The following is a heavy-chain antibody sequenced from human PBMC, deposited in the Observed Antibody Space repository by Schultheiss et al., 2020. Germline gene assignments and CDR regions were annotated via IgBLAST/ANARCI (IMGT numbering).Heavy chain of an antibody. CDR1: GGSISSYY. CDR3: ARGPSSLFWGGNFQH. V-gene: IGHV4-34*01. J-gene: IGHJ1*01. Sequence: SETLSLTCTVSGGSISSYYWSWIRQPPGKGLEWIGEINHSGSTNYNPSLKSRVTISVDTSKNQFSLKLSSVTAADTAVYYCARGPSSLFWGGNFQHWGQGTLVNVSS. CDR2: INHSGST. D-gene: IGHD3-16*01.